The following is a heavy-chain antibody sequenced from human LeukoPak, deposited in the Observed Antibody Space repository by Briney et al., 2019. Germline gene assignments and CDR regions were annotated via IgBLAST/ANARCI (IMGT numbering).Heavy chain of an antibody. J-gene: IGHJ4*02. CDR3: ARGGDYGVKIDH. CDR2: IKKDGSEK. Sequence: PGGSLRLSCAASGFTFSSYWMSWVRQAPGKGLEWVANIKKDGSEKYYVDSVKGRFTISRDNAKTSLYLQMNSLRAEDTAVYYCARGGDYGVKIDHWGQGTLVTVSS. V-gene: IGHV3-7*03. D-gene: IGHD4-17*01. CDR1: GFTFSSYW.